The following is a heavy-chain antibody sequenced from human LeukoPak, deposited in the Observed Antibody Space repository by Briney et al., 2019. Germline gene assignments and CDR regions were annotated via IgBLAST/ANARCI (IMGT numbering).Heavy chain of an antibody. Sequence: PGGSLRLSCAASGFTFSRQAMSWVRQAPGKGLEWVSAISGSGGGTYYADSVKGRFTIARDNSMSALYLQMNSLRAEDTAVYYCAKEYYYDSSGYYYGWGQGTLVTVSS. D-gene: IGHD3-22*01. CDR3: AKEYYYDSSGYYYG. J-gene: IGHJ4*02. CDR1: GFTFSRQA. CDR2: ISGSGGGT. V-gene: IGHV3-23*01.